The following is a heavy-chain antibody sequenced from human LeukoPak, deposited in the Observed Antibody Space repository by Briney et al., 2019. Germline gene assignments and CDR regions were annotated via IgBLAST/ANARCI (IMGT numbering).Heavy chain of an antibody. D-gene: IGHD6-13*01. Sequence: GGFLRLSCVASRFTFSSHSMSWVRQAPGKGLEWVSAISGSGGSTYYADSVKGRFTISRDNSKNTLYLQMNSLRAEDTAVYYCAKDKEAKSIAAAYFDYWGQGTLVTVSS. CDR3: AKDKEAKSIAAAYFDY. V-gene: IGHV3-23*01. J-gene: IGHJ4*02. CDR1: RFTFSSHS. CDR2: ISGSGGST.